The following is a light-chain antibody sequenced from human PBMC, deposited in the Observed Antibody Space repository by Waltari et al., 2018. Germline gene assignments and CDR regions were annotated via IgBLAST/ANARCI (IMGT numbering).Light chain of an antibody. CDR1: TAAVSRGNQ. V-gene: IGLV7-43*01. Sequence: QTVVTQEPSLTVSPGGTVTLHCSSSTAAVSRGNQPTWLQQKPGQEPRILIYSASNRHSWTPARFSGSLLEGKAALTLSGVKPDDEADYYCLLSSGGAWVFGGGTKLTVL. CDR2: SAS. CDR3: LLSSGGAWV. J-gene: IGLJ3*02.